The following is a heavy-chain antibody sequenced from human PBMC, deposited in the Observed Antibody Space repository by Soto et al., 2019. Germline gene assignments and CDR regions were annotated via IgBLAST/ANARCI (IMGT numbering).Heavy chain of an antibody. CDR1: GGSISSSNW. CDR2: IYYSGTT. D-gene: IGHD2-15*01. J-gene: IGHJ4*02. V-gene: IGHV4-4*02. CDR3: ARDQGYCSGGSCYVFDS. Sequence: PSETLSLTCAVSGGSISSSNWWSWVRQSPGKGLEWIGEIYYSGTTKYNPSLKSRVTISVDKSKNQSSLKMYSVTAADTAVYYCARDQGYCSGGSCYVFDSWGQGTLVTVSS.